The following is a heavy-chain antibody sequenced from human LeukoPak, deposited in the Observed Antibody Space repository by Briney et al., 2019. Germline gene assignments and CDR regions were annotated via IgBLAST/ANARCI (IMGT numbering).Heavy chain of an antibody. CDR3: ASDCGDYGFPDY. CDR2: ISSSGSTI. D-gene: IGHD4-17*01. Sequence: SGGSLRLSCAASGFTFSSYEIHWVRQAPGKGLEWVSYISSSGSTIYYADSVKGRFTISRDNAKNSLYLQMNSLRAEDTAGYHGASDCGDYGFPDYWGQGTLVTVSS. CDR1: GFTFSSYE. J-gene: IGHJ4*02. V-gene: IGHV3-48*03.